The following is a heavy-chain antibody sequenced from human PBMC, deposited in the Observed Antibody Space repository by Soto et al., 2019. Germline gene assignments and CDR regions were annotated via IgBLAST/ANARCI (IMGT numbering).Heavy chain of an antibody. J-gene: IGHJ5*02. Sequence: QVQLQQWGAGLLKPSETLSLTCAVYGGSFSGYYWSWIRQPPGKGLEWIGEINHSGSTNYNPSLKSRVPISVDTSKNQFSLKLSSVTAADTAVYYCARGFWSGYPENWFDPWGQGTLVTVSS. CDR1: GGSFSGYY. D-gene: IGHD3-3*01. V-gene: IGHV4-34*01. CDR3: ARGFWSGYPENWFDP. CDR2: INHSGST.